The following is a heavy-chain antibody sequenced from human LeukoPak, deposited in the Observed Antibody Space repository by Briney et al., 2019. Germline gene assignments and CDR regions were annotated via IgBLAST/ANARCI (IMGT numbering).Heavy chain of an antibody. CDR2: IYYSGST. J-gene: IGHJ4*02. D-gene: IGHD5-24*01. V-gene: IGHV4-59*01. Sequence: PSETLSLTCTVSGGPISSYYWSWIRQPPGKGLEWIGYIYYSGSTNYNPSLKSRVTISVDTSKNQFSLKLSSVTAADTAVYYCARAPLVEVATQYFDYWGQGTLVTVSS. CDR3: ARAPLVEVATQYFDY. CDR1: GGPISSYY.